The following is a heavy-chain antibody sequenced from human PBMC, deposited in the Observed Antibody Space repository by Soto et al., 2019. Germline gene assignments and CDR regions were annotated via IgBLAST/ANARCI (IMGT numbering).Heavy chain of an antibody. V-gene: IGHV3-7*01. CDR3: ARGARI. J-gene: IGHJ3*02. CDR1: RFTFSGYW. Sequence: EVQLVESGGDLVQPGGSLRLSCADSRFTFSGYWMYWVRQAPGKGLEWVANIKEDGSEKNYVDSVRGRFTISRDNAKNSLYLQMNSLGAADTAVYYCARGARIWGQGTMVTVS. CDR2: IKEDGSEK.